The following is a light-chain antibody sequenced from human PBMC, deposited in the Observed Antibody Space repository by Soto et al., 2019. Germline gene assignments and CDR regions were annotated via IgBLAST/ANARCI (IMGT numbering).Light chain of an antibody. Sequence: QLVLTQSPSASASLGASVKLTRTLSSGHSTYAIAWHQQQPEKGPRYLMKLNSDGSHNKGDGIPDRFSGSNSGAERYLTISSLQSEDEADYYCQTWGTGVVVFGGGTKLTVL. CDR3: QTWGTGVVV. CDR2: LNSDGSH. V-gene: IGLV4-69*01. J-gene: IGLJ3*02. CDR1: SGHSTYA.